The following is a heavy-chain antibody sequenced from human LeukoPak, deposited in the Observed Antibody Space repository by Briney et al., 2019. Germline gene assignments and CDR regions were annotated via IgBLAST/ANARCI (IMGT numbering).Heavy chain of an antibody. CDR1: GFTFSSYA. V-gene: IGHV3-23*01. D-gene: IGHD3-22*01. CDR2: ISGSGGST. J-gene: IGHJ4*02. CDR3: AQLGGYYDSPI. Sequence: GGSLRLSCAASGFTFSSYAMSWVRQAPGKGLEWVSAISGSGGSTYYADSVKGRFTISRDNSKNTLYLQMNSLRAEDTAVYYCAQLGGYYDSPIWGQGTLVTVSS.